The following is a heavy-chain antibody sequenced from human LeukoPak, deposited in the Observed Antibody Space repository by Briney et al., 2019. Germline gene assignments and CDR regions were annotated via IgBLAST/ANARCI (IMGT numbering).Heavy chain of an antibody. CDR3: ARGWGYDLLDY. CDR2: IIPILGIA. Sequence: SVKVSCKASGGTFSSYAISWVRQAPGQGLGWMGRIIPILGIANYAQQFQGRVTITADKSTNTAYMELSSLRSEDTAVNYCARGWGYDLLDYWGQGTLVTVSS. CDR1: GGTFSSYA. J-gene: IGHJ4*02. V-gene: IGHV1-69*04. D-gene: IGHD5-12*01.